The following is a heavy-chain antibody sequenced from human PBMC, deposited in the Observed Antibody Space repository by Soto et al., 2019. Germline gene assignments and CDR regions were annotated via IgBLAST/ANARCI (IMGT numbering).Heavy chain of an antibody. V-gene: IGHV4-39*01. CDR1: NGSVSSSTCY. J-gene: IGHJ4*02. Sequence: SETLSLTCTVSNGSVSSSTCYWAWIRQPPGKGLEWIGTISYTGTTYYKPSLKSRVTISIDTSKNQFSLKLNSVTTADTAVYSCARYGTSSGYLDCWGQGALVTVSS. D-gene: IGHD6-6*01. CDR2: ISYTGTT. CDR3: ARYGTSSGYLDC.